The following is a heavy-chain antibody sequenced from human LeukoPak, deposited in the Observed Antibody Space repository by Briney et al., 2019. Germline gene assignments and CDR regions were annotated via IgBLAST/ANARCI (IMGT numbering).Heavy chain of an antibody. V-gene: IGHV3-21*01. CDR2: ISSSSSYI. D-gene: IGHD1-26*01. Sequence: GGSLRLSCAASGFTFSSYSMNWVRQAPGKGLEWVSSISSSSSYIYYADSVKGRFTISRDNAKNSLYLQMNSLRAEDTAVYYCARKGATTSASHFDYWGQGTLVTVSS. CDR3: ARKGATTSASHFDY. CDR1: GFTFSSYS. J-gene: IGHJ4*02.